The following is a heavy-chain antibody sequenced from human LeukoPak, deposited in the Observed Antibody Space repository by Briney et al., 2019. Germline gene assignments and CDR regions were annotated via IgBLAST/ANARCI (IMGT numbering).Heavy chain of an antibody. V-gene: IGHV3-74*01. J-gene: IGHJ4*02. CDR2: ITNDGSST. D-gene: IGHD4-23*01. CDR3: ARGRPHGNDY. Sequence: PGGSLRLSCAVSGFTFSNVWMNWVRQAPGKGLVWVSRITNDGSSTTYADSVKGRFSISRDNAKNTLYLQMNSLRVEDTAVYYCARGRPHGNDYWGQGTLVTVSS. CDR1: GFTFSNVW.